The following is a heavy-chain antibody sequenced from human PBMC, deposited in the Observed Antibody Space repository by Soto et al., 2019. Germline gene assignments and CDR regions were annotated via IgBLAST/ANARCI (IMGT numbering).Heavy chain of an antibody. CDR2: ISPNSGVT. CDR1: GYTFTGYY. V-gene: IGHV1-2*02. J-gene: IGHJ4*02. CDR3: ARDREGYLDY. Sequence: QVQLVQSGAEVKKPGASVKVSCKASGYTFTGYYMHWVRQAPGQGLEWMGWISPNSGVTSYAQKFQGRVTMTRDTSISTIYMELYSLRADDTAVYYCARDREGYLDYCVQGTLVTVSS.